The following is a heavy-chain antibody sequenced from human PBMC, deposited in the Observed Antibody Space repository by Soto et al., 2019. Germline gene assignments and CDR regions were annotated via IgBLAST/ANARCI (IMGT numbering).Heavy chain of an antibody. CDR1: GFTFSSYA. J-gene: IGHJ4*02. CDR2: ISYDGSNK. D-gene: IGHD3-9*01. V-gene: IGHV3-30-3*01. Sequence: GGSLRLSCAASGFTFSSYAMHWVRQAPGKGLEWVAVISYDGSNKYYADSVKGRFTISRDNSKNTLYLQMNSLRAEDTALYYCAREYYDILTGSSPIFDYWGQGTLVTVSS. CDR3: AREYYDILTGSSPIFDY.